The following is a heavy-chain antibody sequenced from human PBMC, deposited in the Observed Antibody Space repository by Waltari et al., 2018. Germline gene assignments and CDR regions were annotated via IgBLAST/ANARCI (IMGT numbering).Heavy chain of an antibody. CDR3: AKDAFGNTYLDH. CDR1: GFSLSNFG. D-gene: IGHD3-10*01. CDR2: AWFDGCKT. V-gene: IGHV3-33*06. J-gene: IGHJ5*02. Sequence: QVQLVESGGGVVQPGMSLRLSCAASGFSLSNFGMHWVRQVPGKGRGWVALAWFDGCKTYYADSVGGRFTISRDNSKNTLYLDIENLRVDDTAIYYCAKDAFGNTYLDHWGQGTLVTVSS.